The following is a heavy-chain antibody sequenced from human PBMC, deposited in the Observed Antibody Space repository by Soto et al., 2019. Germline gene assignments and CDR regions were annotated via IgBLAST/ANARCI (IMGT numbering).Heavy chain of an antibody. D-gene: IGHD2-2*01. CDR2: IYYSGST. CDR3: AGSTSLYDYSMDV. Sequence: ETLSLTCTVSGGSISSYYWSWIRQPPGKGLEWIGYIYYSGSTNYNPSLKSRVTISVDTSKNQFSLKLSSVTAADTAVYYCAGSTSLYDYSMDVWGKGTTVTVSS. CDR1: GGSISSYY. V-gene: IGHV4-59*08. J-gene: IGHJ6*04.